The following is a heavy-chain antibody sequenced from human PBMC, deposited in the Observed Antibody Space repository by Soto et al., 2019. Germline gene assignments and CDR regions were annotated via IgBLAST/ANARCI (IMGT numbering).Heavy chain of an antibody. J-gene: IGHJ6*02. Sequence: KPSETLSLTCTVSGGSISSYYWSWIRQPPGKGLEWIGYIYYSGSTNYNPSLKSRVTISVDTSKNQFSLKLSSVTAADTAVYYCARGGGYCSGGSCYPTLGYYYGMDVWGQGTTVTVSS. CDR2: IYYSGST. D-gene: IGHD2-15*01. V-gene: IGHV4-59*01. CDR3: ARGGGYCSGGSCYPTLGYYYGMDV. CDR1: GGSISSYY.